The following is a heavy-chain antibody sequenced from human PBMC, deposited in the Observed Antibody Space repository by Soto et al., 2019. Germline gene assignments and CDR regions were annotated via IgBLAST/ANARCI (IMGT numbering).Heavy chain of an antibody. V-gene: IGHV4-61*08. CDR1: DGSVSSGDYF. CDR3: ARSPDYYYYGFDV. CDR2: IYYSGST. D-gene: IGHD5-12*01. Sequence: PSETLSLTCTVSDGSVSSGDYFWSWLRQSPGKRLEWIAYIYYSGSTNYNPSLKSRATISVDTSKSQVSLTLTSMTAADAALYYCARSPDYYYYGFDVWGQGTAVTVSS. J-gene: IGHJ6*02.